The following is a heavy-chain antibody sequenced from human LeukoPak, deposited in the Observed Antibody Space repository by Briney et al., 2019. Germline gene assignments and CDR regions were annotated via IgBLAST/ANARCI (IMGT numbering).Heavy chain of an antibody. Sequence: GGSLRLSCAASGFTFSSYAMSWVRQAPGKGLEWVSAISGSGGSTYYADSVKGRFTISRDNSKNTLYLQMNSLRAEDTAVYCCASRAPYYYRPRIDYWGQGTLVTVSS. J-gene: IGHJ4*02. CDR3: ASRAPYYYRPRIDY. D-gene: IGHD3-10*01. CDR1: GFTFSSYA. V-gene: IGHV3-23*01. CDR2: ISGSGGST.